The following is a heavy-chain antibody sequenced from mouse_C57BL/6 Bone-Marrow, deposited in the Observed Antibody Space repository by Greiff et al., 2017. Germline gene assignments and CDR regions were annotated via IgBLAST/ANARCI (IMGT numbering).Heavy chain of an antibody. D-gene: IGHD2-1*01. Sequence: VKLMESGPGLVQPSQSLSITCTVPGFSLTSYGVHWVRQSPGKGLEWLGVIWSGGSTDYNAAFISRLSISKDNSKSQVFFKMNSLQADDTAIYYCARKGDYYGNYEDAMDYWGQGTSVTVSS. V-gene: IGHV2-2*01. CDR2: IWSGGST. CDR3: ARKGDYYGNYEDAMDY. CDR1: GFSLTSYG. J-gene: IGHJ4*01.